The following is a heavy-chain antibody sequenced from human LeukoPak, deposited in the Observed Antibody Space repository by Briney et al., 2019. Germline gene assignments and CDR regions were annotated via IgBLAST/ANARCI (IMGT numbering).Heavy chain of an antibody. Sequence: PSETLSLTCTVSGGSISSSSYYLGWIREPPGKGLEWIVSIYYSGSTYYNPSLKSRVTISVDTSKDHFSLKLSSVTAADTAVYYCARLPIPNHPGGFDWGRPYYYYYYGMDVWGQGTTVTVSS. CDR2: IYYSGST. CDR1: GGSISSSSYY. J-gene: IGHJ6*02. V-gene: IGHV4-39*02. CDR3: ARLPIPNHPGGFDWGRPYYYYYYGMDV. D-gene: IGHD3-9*01.